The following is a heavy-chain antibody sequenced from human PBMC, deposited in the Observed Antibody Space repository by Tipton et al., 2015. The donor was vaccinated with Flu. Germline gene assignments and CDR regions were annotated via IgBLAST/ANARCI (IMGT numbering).Heavy chain of an antibody. CDR2: ICPGSP. J-gene: IGHJ6*02. CDR1: GGSIGSPYC. CDR3: ARDHWIGVAGTGWNYYGMDV. V-gene: IGHV4-38-2*02. D-gene: IGHD6-19*01. Sequence: TLSLTCSVSGGSIGSPYCWGWVRQPPGKGLEWIGNICPGSPYYNPSLKSRVTISVDTSKNQFSLKLSSVTAADTAVYYCARDHWIGVAGTGWNYYGMDVWGQGTTVTVSS.